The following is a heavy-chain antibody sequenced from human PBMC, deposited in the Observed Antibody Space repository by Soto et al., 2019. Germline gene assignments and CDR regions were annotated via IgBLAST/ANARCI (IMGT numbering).Heavy chain of an antibody. D-gene: IGHD1-1*01. CDR3: ARGTGTQRYSSCATHV. J-gene: IGHJ6*02. Sequence: SVKVSCKASGGTFSSYAISWVRQAPGQGLEWMGGIIPIFGTANYAQKFQGRVTITADESTSTAYMELSSLRSEDTAVYYCARGTGTQRYSSCATHVWGQGTTVTVSS. CDR2: IIPIFGTA. V-gene: IGHV1-69*13. CDR1: GGTFSSYA.